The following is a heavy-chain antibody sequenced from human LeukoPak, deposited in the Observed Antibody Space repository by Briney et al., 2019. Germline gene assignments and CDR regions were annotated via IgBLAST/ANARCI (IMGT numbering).Heavy chain of an antibody. CDR3: ARDRRWTATTVTYFDY. D-gene: IGHD4-11*01. J-gene: IGHJ4*02. CDR1: GFTFSSYW. CDR2: IEQDGSEK. Sequence: GGSLRLSCAASGFTFSSYWMTWVRQAPGKGLEWVANIEQDGSEKYYVDSVRGRFTISRDNTKNSLYLQVNSLRAEDTAVYYCARDRRWTATTVTYFDYWGQGTLVTVSS. V-gene: IGHV3-7*01.